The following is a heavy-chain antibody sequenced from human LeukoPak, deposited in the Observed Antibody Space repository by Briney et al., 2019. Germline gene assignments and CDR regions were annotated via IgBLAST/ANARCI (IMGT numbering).Heavy chain of an antibody. CDR1: GFTFSSYA. Sequence: PGGSLRLSCAASGFTFSSYAMHWVRQAPGKGLEWVAVISYDGSNKYYADSVKGRFTISRDNSKNTLYLQMNSLRAEDTAVYYCAKSPSYSSSWYFCFDYWGQGTLVTVSS. D-gene: IGHD6-13*01. CDR2: ISYDGSNK. J-gene: IGHJ4*02. V-gene: IGHV3-30-3*02. CDR3: AKSPSYSSSWYFCFDY.